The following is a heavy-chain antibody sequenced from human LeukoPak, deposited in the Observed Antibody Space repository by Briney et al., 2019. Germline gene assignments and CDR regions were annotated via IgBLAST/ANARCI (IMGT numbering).Heavy chain of an antibody. V-gene: IGHV3-21*01. CDR3: ARDSGSAYYGVDF. J-gene: IGHJ4*02. CDR1: GFTFSSYS. CDR2: ISSSSSYI. Sequence: GGSLTVESAATGFTFSSYSMNWVRQAPGKGMEWVSSISSSSSYIYYADSVKGRLTISRDNAKNSLYLQMNSLRAEDTAVYYCARDSGSAYYGVDFWGQGTLVTVSS. D-gene: IGHD3-3*01.